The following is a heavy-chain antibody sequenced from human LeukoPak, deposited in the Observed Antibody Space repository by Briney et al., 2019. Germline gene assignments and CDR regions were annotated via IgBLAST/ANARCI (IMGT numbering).Heavy chain of an antibody. Sequence: GASVKVSCKASGYTFTSYYMHWVRQAPGQGLEWLGIINPSDGRTTYAQKFQGRVTMTRDTSTSTVYMELSSLRSEDTAVYYCARVLDRWSGYFDYWGQGTLVTVSS. V-gene: IGHV1-46*01. J-gene: IGHJ4*02. D-gene: IGHD3-3*01. CDR2: INPSDGRT. CDR1: GYTFTSYY. CDR3: ARVLDRWSGYFDY.